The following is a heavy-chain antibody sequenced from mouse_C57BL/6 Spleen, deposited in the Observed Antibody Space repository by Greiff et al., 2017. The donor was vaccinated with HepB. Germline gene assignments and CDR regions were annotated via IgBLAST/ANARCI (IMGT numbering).Heavy chain of an antibody. CDR1: GYTFTSYG. Sequence: VQLQQSGAELARPGASVKLSCKASGYTFTSYGISWVKQRTGQGLEWIGEIYPRSGNTYYNEKFKGKATLTADKSSSTAYMELRSLTSEDSAVYFCARKGASGNYLDYWGQGTTLTVSS. CDR3: ARKGASGNYLDY. D-gene: IGHD3-1*01. CDR2: IYPRSGNT. V-gene: IGHV1-81*01. J-gene: IGHJ2*01.